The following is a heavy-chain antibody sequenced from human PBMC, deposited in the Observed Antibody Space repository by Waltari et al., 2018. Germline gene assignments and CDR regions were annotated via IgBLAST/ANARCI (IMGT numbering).Heavy chain of an antibody. J-gene: IGHJ6*02. Sequence: QVQLVQSGAAGKKPGSSVKVCCKASGGTFSRYASSWVRQAPGQGLEWMGGIIPIFGTANYAQKFQGRVTITADESTSTAYMELSSLRSEDTAVYYCAKATIFGVVPSVGMDVWGQGTTVTVSS. CDR3: AKATIFGVVPSVGMDV. CDR1: GGTFSRYA. D-gene: IGHD3-3*01. CDR2: IIPIFGTA. V-gene: IGHV1-69*13.